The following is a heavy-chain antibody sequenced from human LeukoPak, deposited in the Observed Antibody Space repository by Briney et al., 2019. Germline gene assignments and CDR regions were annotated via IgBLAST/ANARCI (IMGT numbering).Heavy chain of an antibody. V-gene: IGHV4-59*05. CDR1: GDSIRRYH. CDR2: IYYSGST. Sequence: SETLSLTCTVSGDSIRRYHWSWIRQPPGKGLEWIGSIYYSGSTYYDPSLKSRVTISVDTSKMQFSLKLSSVTAADTAVYFCARQYNWNGPLDYWGQGTLVTVSS. D-gene: IGHD1-1*01. CDR3: ARQYNWNGPLDY. J-gene: IGHJ4*02.